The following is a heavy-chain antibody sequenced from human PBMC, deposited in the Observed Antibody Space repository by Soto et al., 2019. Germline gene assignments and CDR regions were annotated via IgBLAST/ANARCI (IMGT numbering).Heavy chain of an antibody. Sequence: SETLSLTCTVSGGSISSSSYYWGWIRQPPGKGLEWIGSIYYSGSTYYNPSLKSRVTISVDTSKNQFSLKLSSVTAADTAVYYCASDTIQGGVGTAGYYYYYMDVWGKGTTVTVSS. J-gene: IGHJ6*03. D-gene: IGHD6-25*01. CDR3: ASDTIQGGVGTAGYYYYYMDV. CDR1: GGSISSSSYY. V-gene: IGHV4-39*01. CDR2: IYYSGST.